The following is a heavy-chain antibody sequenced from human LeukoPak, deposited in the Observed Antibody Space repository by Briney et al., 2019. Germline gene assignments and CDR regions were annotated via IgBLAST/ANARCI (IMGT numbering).Heavy chain of an antibody. V-gene: IGHV5-51*01. CDR2: IYPGDSDT. CDR3: ARHSSYGSGSRKGY. Sequence: GESRKISCKCSGYSFASYCIGWVRQMPGKGLEWVGIIYPGDSDTRYSPSFQSQVTISAEKSIRTGYLQWSSLTASDIAMYYCARHSSYGSGSRKGYWGQGTLVTVSS. J-gene: IGHJ4*02. D-gene: IGHD3-10*01. CDR1: GYSFASYC.